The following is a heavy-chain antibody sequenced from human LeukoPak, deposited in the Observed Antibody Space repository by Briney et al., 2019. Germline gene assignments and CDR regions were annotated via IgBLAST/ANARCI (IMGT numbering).Heavy chain of an antibody. CDR3: ARDLLADIVVVVAANDAFDI. CDR2: ISYDGSNK. CDR1: GFTFSSYA. D-gene: IGHD2-15*01. J-gene: IGHJ3*02. Sequence: PGGSLRLSCAASGFTFSSYAMHWVRQAPGKGLEWVAVISYDGSNKYYADSVKGRFTISRDNSKNTLYLQMNSLRAEDTAVYYCARDLLADIVVVVAANDAFDIWGQGTMVTVSS. V-gene: IGHV3-30-3*01.